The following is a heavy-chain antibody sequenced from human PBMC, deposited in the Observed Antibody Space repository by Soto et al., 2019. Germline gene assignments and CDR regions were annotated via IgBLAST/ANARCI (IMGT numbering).Heavy chain of an antibody. CDR1: GFTFSDYG. D-gene: IGHD6-13*01. V-gene: IGHV3-11*01. Sequence: GGSRRLSCGASGFTFSDYGMSWFPRAPGKGLEGVGYISSSGSNIYYADSVKGRFTISRDNAKNSLYLQMNSLRAEDTAVYYCARDQLAFDYWGQGTLVTVS. CDR2: ISSSGSNI. J-gene: IGHJ4*02. CDR3: ARDQLAFDY.